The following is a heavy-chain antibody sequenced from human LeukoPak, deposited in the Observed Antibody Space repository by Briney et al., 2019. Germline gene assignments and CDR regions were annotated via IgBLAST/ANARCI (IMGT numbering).Heavy chain of an antibody. D-gene: IGHD4-17*01. CDR1: GFTFSSYA. Sequence: GGSLRLSCAASGFTFSSYAMHWVRQAPGKGLEWVAGISYDGSNKYYADSVKGRFTISRDNSKNTLYLQMNSLRAEDTAVYYCASSSYGDKHFDYWGQGTLVTVSS. J-gene: IGHJ4*02. V-gene: IGHV3-30-3*01. CDR3: ASSSYGDKHFDY. CDR2: ISYDGSNK.